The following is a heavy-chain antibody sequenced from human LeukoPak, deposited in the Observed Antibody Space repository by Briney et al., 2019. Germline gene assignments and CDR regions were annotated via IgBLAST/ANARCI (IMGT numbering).Heavy chain of an antibody. Sequence: ASVKVSCKPSGYTFTGYYMHWVRQAPGQGLEWMGWINPNSGDTNSAQKFQGRVTVSRDTSVSTAYMELSSLRADDTAVYYCARDGAFDFWGQGTMVTVSS. V-gene: IGHV1-2*02. CDR1: GYTFTGYY. CDR2: INPNSGDT. J-gene: IGHJ3*01. CDR3: ARDGAFDF.